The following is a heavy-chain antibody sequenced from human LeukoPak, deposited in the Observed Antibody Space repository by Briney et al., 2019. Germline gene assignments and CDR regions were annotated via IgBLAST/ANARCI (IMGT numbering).Heavy chain of an antibody. D-gene: IGHD3-22*01. V-gene: IGHV4-4*07. CDR1: GGSISSYY. Sequence: SETLSLTCTVSGGSISSYYWSWIRQPAGKGLEWIGRIYTSGSTNYNPSLKSRVTMSVDTSKNQFSLKLSSVTAADTAVYYCAREAMIVVVNDAFDIWGQGTMVTVSS. CDR2: IYTSGST. J-gene: IGHJ3*02. CDR3: AREAMIVVVNDAFDI.